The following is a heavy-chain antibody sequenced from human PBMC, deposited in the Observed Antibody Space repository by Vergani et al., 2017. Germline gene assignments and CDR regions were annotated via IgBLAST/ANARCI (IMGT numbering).Heavy chain of an antibody. D-gene: IGHD3-10*01. CDR1: GFTFSSYT. J-gene: IGHJ4*02. CDR2: ILPGGKT. Sequence: EVQLLESGGDLVQPGKSLRLSCAASGFTFSSYTMNWVRRTPGKGLEWVSGILPGGKTYSADSVKGRFTISRDISKNMVFLEMRSLTADDTAVYYCAKDRVPDNHGNFDYGGQGTLVTVAS. CDR3: AKDRVPDNHGNFDY. V-gene: IGHV3-23*01.